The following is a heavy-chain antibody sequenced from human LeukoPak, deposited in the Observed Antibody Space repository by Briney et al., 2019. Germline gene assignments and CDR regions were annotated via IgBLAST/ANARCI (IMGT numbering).Heavy chain of an antibody. J-gene: IGHJ4*02. CDR2: ISSEGSST. D-gene: IGHD6-13*01. Sequence: GGSLRLSCAASGFTFSIYWMHWVRQAPGKGLVWVSRISSEGSSTTYADSVKGRFTISRDNAKDTLYLQMNSLRAEDTAVYYCARVAAAEFDYWGQGTLVTVSS. CDR3: ARVAAAEFDY. CDR1: GFTFSIYW. V-gene: IGHV3-74*01.